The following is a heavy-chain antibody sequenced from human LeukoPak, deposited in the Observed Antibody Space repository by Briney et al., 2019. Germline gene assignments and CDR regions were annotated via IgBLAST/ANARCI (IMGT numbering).Heavy chain of an antibody. CDR3: ARDNSVGDYAWWFDP. Sequence: ASVKVSCKASGCTFTGYYMHWVRQAPGQGLEWMGWINPNSGGTNYAQKLQGRVTMTRDTSISTTYMELSSLRSDDTAVYFCARDNSVGDYAWWFDPWGQGTLVTVSS. CDR1: GCTFTGYY. CDR2: INPNSGGT. V-gene: IGHV1-2*02. J-gene: IGHJ5*02. D-gene: IGHD1-26*01.